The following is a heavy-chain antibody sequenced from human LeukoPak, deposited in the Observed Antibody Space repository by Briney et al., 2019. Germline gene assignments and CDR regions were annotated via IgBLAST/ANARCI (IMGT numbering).Heavy chain of an antibody. J-gene: IGHJ3*02. CDR1: GGSISSYY. CDR3: ARAPGITMIVVANDAFDI. D-gene: IGHD3-22*01. Sequence: PSETLSLTCTVSGGSISSYYWSWIRQPPGKGLEWIGYIYYTGNTNYNPSLKSRVTISVDTSKNQFSLKLSSVTAADTAVYYCARAPGITMIVVANDAFDIWGQGTMVTVSS. CDR2: IYYTGNT. V-gene: IGHV4-59*12.